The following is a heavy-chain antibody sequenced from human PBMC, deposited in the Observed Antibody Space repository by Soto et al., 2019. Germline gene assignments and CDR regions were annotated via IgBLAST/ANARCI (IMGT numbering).Heavy chain of an antibody. CDR3: AREADYYYGMDV. CDR2: IYHSGST. Sequence: SETLSLTCAVSGGSISSGGYSWSWIRQPPGKGLEWIGYIYHSGSTYYNPSLKSRVTISVDRSKNQFSLKLSSVTAADTAVYYCAREADYYYGMDVWGHGTTVTVSS. J-gene: IGHJ6*02. V-gene: IGHV4-30-2*01. D-gene: IGHD6-19*01. CDR1: GGSISSGGYS.